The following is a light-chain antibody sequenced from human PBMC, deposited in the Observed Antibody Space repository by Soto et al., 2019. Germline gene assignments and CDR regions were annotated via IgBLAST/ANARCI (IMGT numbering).Light chain of an antibody. CDR1: QSISIN. V-gene: IGKV3-15*01. CDR3: HQYDSWPPYT. J-gene: IGKJ2*01. Sequence: EIVMTQSPATLSVSPGERATLSCRASQSISINLAWYQQKLGQAPRLLIYGASTRATDIPARFSGSGSGTEFTLTISSLXSEDYAIYYCHQYDSWPPYTFGQGTKVDIK. CDR2: GAS.